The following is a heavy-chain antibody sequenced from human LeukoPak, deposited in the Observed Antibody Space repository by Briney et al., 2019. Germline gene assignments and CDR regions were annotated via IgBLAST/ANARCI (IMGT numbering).Heavy chain of an antibody. CDR3: ARASSDFDL. Sequence: GASVKXSXXXXXXXXXXYYMHWVRQAXGQGLEWMGIINPSGGSTSYAQKFQGRVTMTRDTSTSTVYMELSSLRSEDTAVYYCARASSDFDLWGRGTLVTVSS. V-gene: IGHV1-46*03. J-gene: IGHJ2*01. D-gene: IGHD6-6*01. CDR1: XXXXXXYY. CDR2: INPSGGST.